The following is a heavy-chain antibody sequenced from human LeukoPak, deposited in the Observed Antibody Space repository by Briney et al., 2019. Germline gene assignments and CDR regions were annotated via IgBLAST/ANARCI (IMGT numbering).Heavy chain of an antibody. Sequence: AISGSGGSTYYAYSVKGRFTISRDNSKNTLYLQMNSLRAEDTAVYYCAKDLVVVAATAFDIWGQGTMVTVSS. CDR3: AKDLVVVAATAFDI. D-gene: IGHD2-15*01. CDR2: ISGSGGST. V-gene: IGHV3-23*01. J-gene: IGHJ3*02.